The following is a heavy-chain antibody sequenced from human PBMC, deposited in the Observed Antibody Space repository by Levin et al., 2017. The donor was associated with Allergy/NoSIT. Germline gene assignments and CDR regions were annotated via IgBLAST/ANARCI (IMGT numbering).Heavy chain of an antibody. CDR1: GGSISSGGYS. CDR3: ARVAGYSYGYYFDY. D-gene: IGHD5-18*01. CDR2: IYLSGST. Sequence: SQTLSLTCAVSGGSISSGGYSWSWIRQPPGKGLEWIGNIYLSGSTYYNPSLKSRVTVSVDRSKNQFSLNLSSVTAADTAVYYCARVAGYSYGYYFDYWGQGTLVTVSS. J-gene: IGHJ4*02. V-gene: IGHV4-30-2*01.